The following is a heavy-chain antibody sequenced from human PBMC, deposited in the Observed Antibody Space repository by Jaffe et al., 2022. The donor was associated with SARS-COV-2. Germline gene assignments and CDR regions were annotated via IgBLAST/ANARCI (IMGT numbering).Heavy chain of an antibody. J-gene: IGHJ4*02. CDR2: IGDSADST. Sequence: EVQLLESGGGLVQPGGSLRLSCAASGFTFRSYVMSWVRQAPGKGLEWVSTIGDIGDSADSTYYADSVKGRFTISRDNFKNTLYLQMNSPRAEDTAVYYCAKVAVSNTAEMFFDYWGQGTLVTVSS. V-gene: IGHV3-23*01. D-gene: IGHD5-18*01. CDR3: AKVAVSNTAEMFFDY. CDR1: GFTFRSYV.